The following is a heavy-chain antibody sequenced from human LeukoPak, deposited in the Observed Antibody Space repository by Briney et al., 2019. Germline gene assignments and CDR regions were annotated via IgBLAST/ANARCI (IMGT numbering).Heavy chain of an antibody. D-gene: IGHD2-2*01. V-gene: IGHV4-38-2*02. J-gene: IGHJ4*02. CDR1: GYSITSGHY. CDR2: IYHNGNT. Sequence: SETLSLTCTVSGYSITSGHYWGWIRQPPGKGLEWIGSIYHNGNTFYNPSLKSRVTISVDPSENRFSLRLNSVIVADTAVYYCGRKEIVYQLLRDYWGQGTLVTVSS. CDR3: GRKEIVYQLLRDY.